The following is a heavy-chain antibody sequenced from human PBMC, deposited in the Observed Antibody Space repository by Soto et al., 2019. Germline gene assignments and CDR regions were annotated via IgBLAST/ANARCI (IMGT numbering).Heavy chain of an antibody. V-gene: IGHV4-39*01. Sequence: QLQLQESGPELVKPSETLSLTCTVSGGSITSNSYYWGWIRQPPGKGLEWIGSFYYSERTYCNPTLKSRVTISVDTSKNQFSLQRSAVTAADTAVYYCARRSTVRYDYWGQGILVTVSS. J-gene: IGHJ4*02. CDR1: GGSITSNSYY. CDR2: FYYSERT. D-gene: IGHD4-17*01. CDR3: ARRSTVRYDY.